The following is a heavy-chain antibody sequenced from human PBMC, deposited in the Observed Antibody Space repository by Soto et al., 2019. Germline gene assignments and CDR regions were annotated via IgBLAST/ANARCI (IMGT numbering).Heavy chain of an antibody. CDR1: RVAFSKFI. Sequence: GASVKVSCKASRVAFSKFIVTGVRQAPGLGLEWVGGIIPIFGTANYAQKFQGRVTITADESTSTSYMEVNNLRSEDTAVYYCAKVRYSSPMGYYYGMDVWGQGTTVTVSS. D-gene: IGHD6-19*01. CDR3: AKVRYSSPMGYYYGMDV. J-gene: IGHJ6*02. V-gene: IGHV1-69*13. CDR2: IIPIFGTA.